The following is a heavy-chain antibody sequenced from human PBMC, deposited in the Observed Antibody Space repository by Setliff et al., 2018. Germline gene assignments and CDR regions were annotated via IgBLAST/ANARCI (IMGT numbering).Heavy chain of an antibody. CDR3: SSYLVS. J-gene: IGHJ4*02. V-gene: IGHV3-7*01. D-gene: IGHD2-21*01. CDR1: GFTFGDYA. CDR2: IKEDGSQR. Sequence: GGSLRLSCTASGFTFGDYAMSWARQAPGKGLEWVANIKEDGSQRNYVDAVRGRFTVSRDNARNLLYLQMNSLRVDGTAVYYCSSYLVSWGQGALVTVSS.